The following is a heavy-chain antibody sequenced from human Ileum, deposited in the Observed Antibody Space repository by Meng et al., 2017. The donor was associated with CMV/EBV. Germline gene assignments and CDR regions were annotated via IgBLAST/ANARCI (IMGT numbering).Heavy chain of an antibody. Sequence: ASVKVSCKASGYTFTGYYMHWVRQAPGQGLEWMGWINPNSGGTNYAQKFQGRVTMTRDTSISTAYMELSSLRSDDTAVYYCARARYCSSPSCYYFDYWGQGTLVTVS. CDR3: ARARYCSSPSCYYFDY. D-gene: IGHD2-2*01. CDR2: INPNSGGT. V-gene: IGHV1-2*02. CDR1: GYTFTGYY. J-gene: IGHJ4*02.